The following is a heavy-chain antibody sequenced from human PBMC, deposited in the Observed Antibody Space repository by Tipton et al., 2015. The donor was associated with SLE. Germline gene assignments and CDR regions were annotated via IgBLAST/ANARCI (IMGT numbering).Heavy chain of an antibody. CDR3: ARVRAAASRNFDY. Sequence: GLVKPSETLSLTCAVYGGSFSGYYWSWIRQPPGKGLEWIGEINHSGSTNYNPSLKSRVTISVDTSKNQFSLKLSSVTAADTAVYYCARVRAAASRNFDYWGQGTLVTVSS. V-gene: IGHV4-34*01. CDR2: INHSGST. J-gene: IGHJ4*02. D-gene: IGHD6-13*01. CDR1: GGSFSGYY.